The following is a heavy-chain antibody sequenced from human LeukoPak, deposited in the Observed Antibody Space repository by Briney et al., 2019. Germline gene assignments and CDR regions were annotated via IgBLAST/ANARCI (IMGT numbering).Heavy chain of an antibody. V-gene: IGHV3-30*02. CDR2: IRYDGSNK. Sequence: PGGSLRLSCAASGFNFSSHWMHWVRQAPGKGLEWVAFIRYDGSNKYYADSVKGRFTISRDNSKNTLYLQMNSLRAEDTAVYYCAKEARGYSYGYRYFDYWGQGTLVTVSS. J-gene: IGHJ4*02. CDR3: AKEARGYSYGYRYFDY. D-gene: IGHD5-18*01. CDR1: GFNFSSHW.